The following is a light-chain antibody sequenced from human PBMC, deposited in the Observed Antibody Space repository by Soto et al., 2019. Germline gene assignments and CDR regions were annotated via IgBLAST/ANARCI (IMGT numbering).Light chain of an antibody. V-gene: IGLV2-11*01. J-gene: IGLJ2*01. CDR3: CSYSGTYTHVV. Sequence: QSALTQPRSVSGSPGQSVTISCTGTSSDVGGYDYVSWYQQYPGKAPKVMIYDVTKRPSGVAYRFSGSKSGNTASLTISGLQDDDEADYYCCSYSGTYTHVVFGGGTQVTVL. CDR2: DVT. CDR1: SSDVGGYDY.